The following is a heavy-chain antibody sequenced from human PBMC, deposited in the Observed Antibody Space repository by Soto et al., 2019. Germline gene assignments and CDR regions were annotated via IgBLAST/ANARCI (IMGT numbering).Heavy chain of an antibody. J-gene: IGHJ4*02. CDR2: INHSGST. V-gene: IGHV4-34*01. CDR1: GGSFSGYY. CDR3: ARGGVRYGSGRYSFDY. D-gene: IGHD3-10*01. Sequence: QVQLQQWGAGLLKPSETLSLTCAVYGGSFSGYYWSWIRQPPGKGLEWIGEINHSGSTNYNPSLKSRVTISVDTSKNQCSLKLSSVTAADTAVYYCARGGVRYGSGRYSFDYWGQGTLVTVSS.